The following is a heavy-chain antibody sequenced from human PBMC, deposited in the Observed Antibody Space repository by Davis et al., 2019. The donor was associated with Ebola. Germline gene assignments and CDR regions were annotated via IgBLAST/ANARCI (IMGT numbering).Heavy chain of an antibody. V-gene: IGHV3-23*01. CDR3: AKRGRIAAAGLDY. CDR2: ISGSGGST. J-gene: IGHJ4*02. Sequence: ESLNIPCASSWYTFSSYAMSCVRQAPGKGLEWVSAISGSGGSTYYADSVKGRFTISRDNSKNTLYLQMNSLRAEDTAVYYCAKRGRIAAAGLDYWGQGTLVTVSS. CDR1: WYTFSSYA. D-gene: IGHD6-13*01.